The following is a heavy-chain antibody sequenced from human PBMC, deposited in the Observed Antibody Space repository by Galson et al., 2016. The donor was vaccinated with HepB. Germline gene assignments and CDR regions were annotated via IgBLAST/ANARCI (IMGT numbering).Heavy chain of an antibody. CDR2: IKSKIDGGST. CDR3: TTWYREKNTRWYYFDY. Sequence: SLRLSCAASGFTFSNAWMTWVRQAPGKGLEWVGRIKSKIDGGSTDYGAPVKGRFTISRDDAKNTLYLQMNSLKTEDTGVYYCTTWYREKNTRWYYFDYWGQGALVTVPS. CDR1: GFTFSNAW. V-gene: IGHV3-15*01. J-gene: IGHJ4*02. D-gene: IGHD3-10*01.